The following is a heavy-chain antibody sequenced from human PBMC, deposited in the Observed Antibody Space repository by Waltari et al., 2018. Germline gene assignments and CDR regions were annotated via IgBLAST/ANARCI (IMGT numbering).Heavy chain of an antibody. Sequence: QVLLHEPGPGLVKPSETLSLTCSVSGGFIMSYHWSWIRQPPGKGLEWIGSISDTGVTNVNPSLHSRVTMSVDTSKNQFSLKRSSLAAADTAVYYCTRGGGYSGFPLWGQGALVTVPS. D-gene: IGHD5-12*01. CDR1: GGFIMSYH. V-gene: IGHV4-59*01. CDR2: ISDTGVT. J-gene: IGHJ4*02. CDR3: TRGGGYSGFPL.